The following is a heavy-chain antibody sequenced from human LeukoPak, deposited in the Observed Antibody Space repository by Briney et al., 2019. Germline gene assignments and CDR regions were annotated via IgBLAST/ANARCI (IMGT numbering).Heavy chain of an antibody. V-gene: IGHV4-31*03. Sequence: SETLSLTCTVSGGSISSGGYYWSWIRQHPGKGLEWIGYIYYSGSTYYNPSLKSRVTISVDTSKNQFSLKLSSVTAADTAVYYCARGGVYYYDSSGYYLDYWGQGTLVTVSS. CDR3: ARGGVYYYDSSGYYLDY. CDR2: IYYSGST. D-gene: IGHD3-22*01. J-gene: IGHJ4*02. CDR1: GGSISSGGYY.